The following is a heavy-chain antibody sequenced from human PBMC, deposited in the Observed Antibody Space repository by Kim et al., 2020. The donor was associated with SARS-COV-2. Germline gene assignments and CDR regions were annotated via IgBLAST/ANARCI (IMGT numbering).Heavy chain of an antibody. CDR1: GFTFSSYA. V-gene: IGHV3-30*04. CDR2: ISYDGSNK. D-gene: IGHD6-13*01. J-gene: IGHJ4*02. CDR3: AREYSSSWYSSFDY. Sequence: GGSLRLSCAASGFTFSSYAMHWVRQAPGKGLEWVAVISYDGSNKYYVDSVKGRFTISRDNSKNTLYLQMNSLRAEDTAVYYCAREYSSSWYSSFDYWGQGTLVTVSS.